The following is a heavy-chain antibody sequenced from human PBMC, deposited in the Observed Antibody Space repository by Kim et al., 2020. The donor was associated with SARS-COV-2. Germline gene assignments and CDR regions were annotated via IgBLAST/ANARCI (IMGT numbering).Heavy chain of an antibody. Sequence: GGSLRLSCAASGFTFSGYYMSWVRQAPGKGLEWVSYISSSGGTIYYADSVKGRFTISRDNAKNSLYLQMNSLRAEDTAVYYCARDRVGYDYLDWFDPWGQGTLVTVSS. CDR2: ISSSGGTI. CDR1: GFTFSGYY. J-gene: IGHJ5*02. V-gene: IGHV3-11*04. D-gene: IGHD5-12*01. CDR3: ARDRVGYDYLDWFDP.